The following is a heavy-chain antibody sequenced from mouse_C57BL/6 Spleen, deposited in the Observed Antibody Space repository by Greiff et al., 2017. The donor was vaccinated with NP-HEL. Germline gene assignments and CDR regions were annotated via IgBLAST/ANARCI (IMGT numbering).Heavy chain of an antibody. CDR3: ASLTTVVATRYWYFDV. J-gene: IGHJ1*03. D-gene: IGHD1-1*01. CDR1: GYTFTSYW. CDR2: IHPNSGST. V-gene: IGHV1-64*01. Sequence: QVQLQQPGAELVKPGASVKLSCKASGYTFTSYWMHWVKQRPGQGLEWIGMIHPNSGSTNYNEKFKSKATLTVDKSSSTAYMQLSSLTSEDSAVYYCASLTTVVATRYWYFDVWGTGTTVTVSS.